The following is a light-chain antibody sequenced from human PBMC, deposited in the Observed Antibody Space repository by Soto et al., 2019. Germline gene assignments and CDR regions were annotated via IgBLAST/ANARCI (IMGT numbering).Light chain of an antibody. Sequence: EIVLTQSPGTLSLSPWERATRSCRASQSLNGGYLASFQQKPGQTPMTLIYSASNRATGIPDRFSGSGFGTDFTLTISRLGPEDVVVYYCQQNGSLSITVGQGTRLEIK. CDR1: QSLNGGY. CDR2: SAS. V-gene: IGKV3-20*01. CDR3: QQNGSLSIT. J-gene: IGKJ5*01.